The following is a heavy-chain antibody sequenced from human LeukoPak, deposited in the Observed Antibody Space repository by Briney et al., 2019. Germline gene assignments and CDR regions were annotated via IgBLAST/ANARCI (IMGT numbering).Heavy chain of an antibody. CDR2: ISDDGSNK. V-gene: IGHV3-30-3*01. D-gene: IGHD6-19*01. J-gene: IGHJ4*02. Sequence: PGGSLRLSCAASGFTFSSYAMHWVRQAPGKGLEWVAVISDDGSNKYYADSVKGRFTISRDNSKNTLYLQMSSLRPEDTAVYYCARDRRGSGWHGELDYWGQGTLVTVSS. CDR3: ARDRRGSGWHGELDY. CDR1: GFTFSSYA.